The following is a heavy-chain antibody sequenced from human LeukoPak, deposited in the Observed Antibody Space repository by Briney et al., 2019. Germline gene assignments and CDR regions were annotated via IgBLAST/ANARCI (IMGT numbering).Heavy chain of an antibody. CDR1: GFTFSDYY. Sequence: GGSLRLSCAASGFTFSDYYMSWIGQAPRKELAWVSYISSSGSTIYYADSVKGRFTISRDNAKNSLYLQMNSLRAEDTAVYYCARDGAAVAGAEPNWFDPWGQGTLVTVSS. D-gene: IGHD6-19*01. CDR3: ARDGAAVAGAEPNWFDP. CDR2: ISSSGSTI. V-gene: IGHV3-11*04. J-gene: IGHJ5*02.